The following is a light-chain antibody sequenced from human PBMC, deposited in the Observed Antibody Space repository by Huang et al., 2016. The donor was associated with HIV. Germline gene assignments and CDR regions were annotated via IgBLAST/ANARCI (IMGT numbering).Light chain of an antibody. CDR3: QQYNNWPPG. CDR1: QSVGTN. Sequence: EIVMTQSPATLSVSPGERATLSCRASQSVGTNLAWYRQKPGQAPRRLIYGASTRASGIPARFSGSGSGTEFTLTISSLQSEDFAVYYCQQYNNWPPGFGPGTKVDVK. CDR2: GAS. V-gene: IGKV3-15*01. J-gene: IGKJ3*01.